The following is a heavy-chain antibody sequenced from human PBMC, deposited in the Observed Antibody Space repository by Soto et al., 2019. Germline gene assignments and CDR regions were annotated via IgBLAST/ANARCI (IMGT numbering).Heavy chain of an antibody. J-gene: IGHJ6*02. CDR1: GYSFTSYW. D-gene: IGHD6-13*01. Sequence: PGESLKISCKGSGYSFTSYWIGCVRQMTGKGLEWMGIIYPGDSDTRYSPSFQGQVTISADKSISTAYLQWSRPKASDTAMYYCARPSRAAAGNYGMDVWGQGTTVTVSS. V-gene: IGHV5-51*01. CDR3: ARPSRAAAGNYGMDV. CDR2: IYPGDSDT.